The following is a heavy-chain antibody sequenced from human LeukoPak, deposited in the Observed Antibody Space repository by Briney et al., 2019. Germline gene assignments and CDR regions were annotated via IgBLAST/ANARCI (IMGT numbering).Heavy chain of an antibody. D-gene: IGHD6-13*01. J-gene: IGHJ4*02. Sequence: SETLSLTCTVSGGSISCYYWSWIRQPPGKGLEWIGYIYYSGSTNYNPSLKSRVTISVDTSKNPFSLKLSSVTAADTAVYYCAREVYSSSHFDYWGQGTLVTVSS. CDR2: IYYSGST. CDR3: AREVYSSSHFDY. CDR1: GGSISCYY. V-gene: IGHV4-59*01.